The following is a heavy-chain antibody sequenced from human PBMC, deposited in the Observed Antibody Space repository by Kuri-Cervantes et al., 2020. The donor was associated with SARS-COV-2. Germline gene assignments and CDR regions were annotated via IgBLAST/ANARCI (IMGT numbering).Heavy chain of an antibody. Sequence: ASVKVSCKASGYTFTSYGISWVRQAPGQGLEWMGWISAYNGNTNYAQKLQGRVTMTTDTSTSTAYMELRSLRSDDTAVYYCARPRGFVVVPAAMGGAFDIWGQWTMVTVSS. D-gene: IGHD2-2*01. CDR3: ARPRGFVVVPAAMGGAFDI. CDR1: GYTFTSYG. CDR2: ISAYNGNT. V-gene: IGHV1-18*01. J-gene: IGHJ3*02.